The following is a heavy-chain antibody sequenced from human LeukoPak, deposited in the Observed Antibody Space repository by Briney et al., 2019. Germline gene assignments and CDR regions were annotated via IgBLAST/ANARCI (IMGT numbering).Heavy chain of an antibody. CDR2: IYYSGST. Sequence: SETLPLTCTVSGGSIISTTYYWGWIRQPPGKGLEWIGYIYYSGSTNYNPSLKSRLTISVDASKNQFSLTLRSVTAADTAVYYCASHYYDSSGYYYPFDFWGQGTLVTVSS. CDR1: GGSIISTTYY. J-gene: IGHJ4*02. V-gene: IGHV4-39*07. D-gene: IGHD3-22*01. CDR3: ASHYYDSSGYYYPFDF.